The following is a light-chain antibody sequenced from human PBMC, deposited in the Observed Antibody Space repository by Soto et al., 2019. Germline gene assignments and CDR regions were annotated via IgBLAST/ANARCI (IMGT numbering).Light chain of an antibody. Sequence: VLTQPPSPAGAPGQSVPISRPGTNSDVGGYNYVSWYQQHPGKAPKLMIYEVSKRPSGVPDRFSGSKSGNTASLTVSGLQAEDEADYYCSSYAGSNNYVFGTGTKVTVL. V-gene: IGLV2-8*01. CDR3: SSYAGSNNYV. J-gene: IGLJ1*01. CDR2: EVS. CDR1: NSDVGGYNY.